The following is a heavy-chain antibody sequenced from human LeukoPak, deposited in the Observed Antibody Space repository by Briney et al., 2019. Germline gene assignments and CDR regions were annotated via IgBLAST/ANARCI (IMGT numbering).Heavy chain of an antibody. J-gene: IGHJ3*02. D-gene: IGHD2-15*01. CDR3: ARDRWEGYCSGGSCQKTFDI. Sequence: SETLSLTXTVSGGSISSYYWSWIRQPAGKGLEWIGRIYTSGSTNYNPSLKSRVTMSVDTSKNQFSLKLSSVTAADTAVYYCARDRWEGYCSGGSCQKTFDIWGQGTMVTVSS. CDR1: GGSISSYY. V-gene: IGHV4-4*07. CDR2: IYTSGST.